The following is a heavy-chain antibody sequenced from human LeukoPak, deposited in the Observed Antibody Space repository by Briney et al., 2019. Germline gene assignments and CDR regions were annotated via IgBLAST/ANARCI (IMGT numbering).Heavy chain of an antibody. J-gene: IGHJ5*02. D-gene: IGHD4-17*01. CDR3: ARGYVDYGDNWFDP. CDR1: GGTFSSYA. CDR2: IIPIFGTA. V-gene: IGHV1-69*05. Sequence: GASVKVSCKASGGTFSSYAISWVRQAPGQGLEWMGGIIPIFGTANYAQKFQCRVTITTDESTSTAYKELSCLRSEVTAVDYCARGYVDYGDNWFDPWGQGTLVTVSS.